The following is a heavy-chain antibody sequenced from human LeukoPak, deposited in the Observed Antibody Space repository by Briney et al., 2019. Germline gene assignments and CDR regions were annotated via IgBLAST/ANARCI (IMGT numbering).Heavy chain of an antibody. D-gene: IGHD2-8*01. J-gene: IGHJ4*02. CDR3: ARHCTNGVCQSDY. Sequence: GESLKISCKGSGYRFTTYWIGWVRQTPGKGLEWMGIIYPGGSDTRYSPSFQGQVTISADKSISTAYLQWSSLKASDTAIYYCARHCTNGVCQSDYWGQGTLVTVSS. CDR1: GYRFTTYW. CDR2: IYPGGSDT. V-gene: IGHV5-51*01.